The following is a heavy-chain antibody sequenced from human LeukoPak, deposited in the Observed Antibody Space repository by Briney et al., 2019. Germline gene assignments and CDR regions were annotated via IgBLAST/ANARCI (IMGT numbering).Heavy chain of an antibody. Sequence: PSETLSLTCSVSGVSLTNDDYYWGWIRQPPGKGLEWIGSIYYTGNTYYNPSLKSRVIISLDTSKNHFSLKLSSVIAADTAVYYCARTSFYYQSSGYYDWGQGTLVTVSS. D-gene: IGHD3-22*01. J-gene: IGHJ4*02. V-gene: IGHV4-39*07. CDR2: IYYTGNT. CDR3: ARTSFYYQSSGYYD. CDR1: GVSLTNDDYY.